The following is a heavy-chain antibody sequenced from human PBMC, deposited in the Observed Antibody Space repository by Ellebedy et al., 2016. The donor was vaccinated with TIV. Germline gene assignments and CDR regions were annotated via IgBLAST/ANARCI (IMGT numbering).Heavy chain of an antibody. CDR2: IKQDGSEK. Sequence: PGGSLRLSCAASGFTFSNFWMNWVRQAPGKGLEWVANIKQDGSEKNYVDSVKGRFTISRDNAKNSFYLQMSSLRAEDTAVYYCAKWGAQLGSWGQGTLVTVSS. J-gene: IGHJ5*02. CDR3: AKWGAQLGS. CDR1: GFTFSNFW. D-gene: IGHD1-1*01. V-gene: IGHV3-7*03.